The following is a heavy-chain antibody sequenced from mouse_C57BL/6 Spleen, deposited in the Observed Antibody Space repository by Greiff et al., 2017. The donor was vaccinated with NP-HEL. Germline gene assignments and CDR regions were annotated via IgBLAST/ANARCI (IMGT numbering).Heavy chain of an antibody. Sequence: QVQLQQSGTELVKPGASVKLSCKASGYTFTSYWMHWVKQRPGQGLEWIGNINPSNGGTNYNEKFKSKATLTVDKSSSTAYMQLSSLTSEDSAVYYCAREGGDWAWFAYWGQGTLVTVSA. CDR3: AREGGDWAWFAY. CDR1: GYTFTSYW. CDR2: INPSNGGT. J-gene: IGHJ3*01. D-gene: IGHD4-1*01. V-gene: IGHV1-53*01.